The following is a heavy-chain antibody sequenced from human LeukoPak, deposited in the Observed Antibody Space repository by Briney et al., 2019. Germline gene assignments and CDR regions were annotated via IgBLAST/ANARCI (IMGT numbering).Heavy chain of an antibody. CDR1: GYTFTSYW. CDR3: ARNVDLASLDY. Sequence: GASVKVSCKASGYTFTSYWIGWVRQMPGKGLEWMGIIYPGDSDTRYSPSFQGQVTISADKSISTAYLQWSSLKASDTAMYYCARNVDLASLDYWGQGTLVTVSS. D-gene: IGHD2-21*01. J-gene: IGHJ4*02. CDR2: IYPGDSDT. V-gene: IGHV5-51*01.